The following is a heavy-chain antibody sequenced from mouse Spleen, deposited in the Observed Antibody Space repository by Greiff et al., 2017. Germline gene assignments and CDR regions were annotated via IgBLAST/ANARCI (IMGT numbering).Heavy chain of an antibody. V-gene: IGHV5-12*01. J-gene: IGHJ1*03. Sequence: EVKLMESGGGLVQPGGSLKLSCAASGFTFSDYYMYWVRQTPEKRLEWVAYISNGGGSTYYPDTVKGRSTISRDNATNTLYLQMSRLKSEDAAMYYCARELGRGDWYFDVWGTGTTVTVSS. D-gene: IGHD4-1*01. CDR1: GFTFSDYY. CDR3: ARELGRGDWYFDV. CDR2: ISNGGGST.